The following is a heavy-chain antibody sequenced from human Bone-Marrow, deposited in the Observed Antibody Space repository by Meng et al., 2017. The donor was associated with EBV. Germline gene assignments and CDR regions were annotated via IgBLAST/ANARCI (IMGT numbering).Heavy chain of an antibody. V-gene: IGHV3-15*01. CDR3: TTQGESGANPWY. Sequence: EVELVESGGGLVGSGGSLRVSCAASGFTFSYAWMSWARQAPGKGLEWVALIKNDGVTSDYAAPVKGRFTVSRDDSKSVVYLQMNSLKIEDTAVYYCTTQGESGANPWYWGQGTLVTVSS. J-gene: IGHJ4*02. CDR2: IKNDGVTS. CDR1: GFTFSYAW. D-gene: IGHD4/OR15-4a*01.